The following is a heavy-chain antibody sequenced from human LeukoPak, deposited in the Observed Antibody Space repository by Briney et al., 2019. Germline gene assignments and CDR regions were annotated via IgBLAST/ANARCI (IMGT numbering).Heavy chain of an antibody. CDR3: ARGDYDYFWFDP. D-gene: IGHD5-12*01. CDR2: ISGSGGST. Sequence: GGSLRLSCAASGFTFSSYAMSWVRQAPGKGLEWVSAISGSGGSTYYADSVKGRFTISRDNAKNSLYLQMNSLRAEDTAVYYCARGDYDYFWFDPWGQGTLVTVSS. J-gene: IGHJ5*02. V-gene: IGHV3-23*01. CDR1: GFTFSSYA.